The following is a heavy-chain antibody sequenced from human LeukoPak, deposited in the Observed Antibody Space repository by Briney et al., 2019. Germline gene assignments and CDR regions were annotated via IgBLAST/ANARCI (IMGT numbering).Heavy chain of an antibody. J-gene: IGHJ4*02. V-gene: IGHV4-34*01. CDR2: INHSGST. D-gene: IGHD1-26*01. Sequence: SETLSLTCAVYGGSFSGYYWSWIRQPPGKGLEWIGEINHSGSTNYNPSLKSRVTISVDTSKNQFSLKLSSVTAADTAVYYCARDPSIVGATDAEFDYWGQGTLVTVSS. CDR1: GGSFSGYY. CDR3: ARDPSIVGATDAEFDY.